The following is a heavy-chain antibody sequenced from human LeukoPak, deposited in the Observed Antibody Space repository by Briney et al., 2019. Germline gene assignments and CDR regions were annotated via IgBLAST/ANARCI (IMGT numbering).Heavy chain of an antibody. CDR2: IYPGASDT. D-gene: IGHD2/OR15-2a*01. V-gene: IGHV5-51*01. CDR1: GYSFTSYL. CDR3: ARYGENKGYFDY. Sequence: GESLKISCKGSGYSFTSYLIGWVGQMPGESLEWMGVIYPGASDTRYSPSFQGQVTISADKSISTAYLQWSSLKASDTAMYYCARYGENKGYFDYWGQGTLVTVSS. J-gene: IGHJ4*02.